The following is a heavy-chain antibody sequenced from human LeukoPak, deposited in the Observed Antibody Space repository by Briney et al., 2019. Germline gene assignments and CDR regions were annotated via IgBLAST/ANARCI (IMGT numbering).Heavy chain of an antibody. D-gene: IGHD1-26*01. CDR2: ISYDGSNK. Sequence: GGSLRLSCAASGFTFSSYGMHWVRQAPGKGLEWVAVISYDGSNKYYADSVKGRFTISRDNSKDTLYLQMNSLRAEDTAVYYCAKDLVIWWELQGIGAFDIWGQGTMVTVSS. J-gene: IGHJ3*02. V-gene: IGHV3-30*18. CDR1: GFTFSSYG. CDR3: AKDLVIWWELQGIGAFDI.